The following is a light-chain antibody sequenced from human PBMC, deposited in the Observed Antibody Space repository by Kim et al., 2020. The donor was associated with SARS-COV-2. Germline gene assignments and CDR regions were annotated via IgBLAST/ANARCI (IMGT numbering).Light chain of an antibody. CDR3: TSRDNSGSHWL. J-gene: IGLJ3*02. Sequence: ALGQTERNTCKGNTVRARKATGNQRKPGQAPVLVIYGKNNRPPGIPDRFSGSCPGNTSSLTITGAQAGDEPDYSCTSRDNSGSHWLFGGGTQLTFL. CDR2: GKN. V-gene: IGLV3-19*01. CDR1: TVRARK.